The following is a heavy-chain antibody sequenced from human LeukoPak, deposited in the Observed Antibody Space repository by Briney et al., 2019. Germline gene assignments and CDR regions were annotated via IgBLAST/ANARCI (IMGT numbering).Heavy chain of an antibody. J-gene: IGHJ4*02. V-gene: IGHV1-2*06. D-gene: IGHD6-13*01. CDR3: ASPPTPSFIAAAAKGGGDLDY. Sequence: GASVKVSCKASGYTFTGYYMHWVRQAPGQGLEWMGRINPNSGGTNYAQKFQGRVTMTRDTSISTAYMELSRLRSDDTAVYYCASPPTPSFIAAAAKGGGDLDYWGQGTLVTVSS. CDR2: INPNSGGT. CDR1: GYTFTGYY.